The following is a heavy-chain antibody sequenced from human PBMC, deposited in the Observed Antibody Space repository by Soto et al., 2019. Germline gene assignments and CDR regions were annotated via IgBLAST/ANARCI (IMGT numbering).Heavy chain of an antibody. D-gene: IGHD6-13*01. Sequence: QVQLQESGPGLVKPSETLSLTCTVSGGSISSYYWSWIRQPPGKGLEWIGYIYYSGSTNYNPSLKSRVTISVDTSKNQFSLKLSSVTAADTAVSYCARDSGYSSSGYDYWGQGTLVTVSS. J-gene: IGHJ4*02. CDR1: GGSISSYY. CDR3: ARDSGYSSSGYDY. CDR2: IYYSGST. V-gene: IGHV4-59*01.